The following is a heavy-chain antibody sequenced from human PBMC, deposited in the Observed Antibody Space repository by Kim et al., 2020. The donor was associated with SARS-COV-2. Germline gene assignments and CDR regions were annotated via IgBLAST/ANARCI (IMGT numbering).Heavy chain of an antibody. CDR1: GFTFSSYA. Sequence: GGSLRLSCAASGFTFSSYAMSWVRQAPGKGLEWVSAISGSGGSTYYADSVKGRFTISRDNSKNTLYLQMNSLRAEDTAVYYCAKDLSPAVYYYGSGRTYYYYGMDVWGQGTTVTVSS. CDR2: ISGSGGST. CDR3: AKDLSPAVYYYGSGRTYYYYGMDV. J-gene: IGHJ6*02. D-gene: IGHD3-10*01. V-gene: IGHV3-23*01.